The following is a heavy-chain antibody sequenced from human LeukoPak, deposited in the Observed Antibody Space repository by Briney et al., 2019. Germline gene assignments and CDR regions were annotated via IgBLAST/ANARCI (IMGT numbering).Heavy chain of an antibody. CDR3: AKDEVIAAAGTIGDY. CDR1: GFTFSSYA. Sequence: PGGSLRLSCAASGFTFSSYAMHWVRQAPGKGLEWVAVISYDGSNKYYADSVKGRFTISRDNSKNTLYLQMNSLRAEDTAVYYCAKDEVIAAAGTIGDYWGQGTLVTVSS. V-gene: IGHV3-30-3*01. J-gene: IGHJ4*02. D-gene: IGHD6-13*01. CDR2: ISYDGSNK.